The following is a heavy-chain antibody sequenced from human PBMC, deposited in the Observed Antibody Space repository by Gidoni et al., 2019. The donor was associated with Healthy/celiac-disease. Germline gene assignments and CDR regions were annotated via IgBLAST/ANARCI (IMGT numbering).Heavy chain of an antibody. Sequence: EVQLVESGGGLVQPGGSLRLSCSASGFPFSSYAMHWVRQAPGKGLEYVSAISSNGGSTYYADSVKGRFTISRDNSKNTLYLQMSSLRAEDTAVYYCVKDIVVTPYYFDYWGQGTLVTVSS. CDR3: VKDIVVTPYYFDY. CDR1: GFPFSSYA. J-gene: IGHJ4*02. CDR2: ISSNGGST. V-gene: IGHV3-64D*08. D-gene: IGHD2-2*01.